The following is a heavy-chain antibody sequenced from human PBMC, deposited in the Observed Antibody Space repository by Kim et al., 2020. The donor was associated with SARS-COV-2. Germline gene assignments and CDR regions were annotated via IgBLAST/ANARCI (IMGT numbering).Heavy chain of an antibody. Sequence: KNYADSGRGRLTISRDNAKNSLYLQMNSLRAEDTAVYYCARGPNYSPFDYWGQGTLVTVSS. CDR3: ARGPNYSPFDY. CDR2: K. D-gene: IGHD4-4*01. J-gene: IGHJ4*02. V-gene: IGHV3-11*06.